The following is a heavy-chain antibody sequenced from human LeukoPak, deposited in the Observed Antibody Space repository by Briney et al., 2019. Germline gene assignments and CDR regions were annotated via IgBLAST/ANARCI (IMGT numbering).Heavy chain of an antibody. V-gene: IGHV1-8*01. CDR2: MNPSSGNT. D-gene: IGHD3-10*01. CDR1: GYSFTSYD. CDR3: AAHTYYFSSGSFGH. Sequence: ASVKVSCKASGYSFTSYDINWVRQATGQGPEWIGWMNPSSGNTGYAQRFQGRVTITRDTSTSTAYLELSSLRSEDTAVYYCAAHTYYFSSGSFGHWGQGTLVTVSS. J-gene: IGHJ4*02.